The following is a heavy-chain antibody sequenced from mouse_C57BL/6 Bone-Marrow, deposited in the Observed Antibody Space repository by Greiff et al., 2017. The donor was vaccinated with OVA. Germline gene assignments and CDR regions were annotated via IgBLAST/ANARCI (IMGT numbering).Heavy chain of an antibody. CDR2: IHPNSGST. J-gene: IGHJ1*03. V-gene: IGHV1-64*01. CDR3: GTAYYGTLWYFDV. Sequence: VQLQQPGAELVKPGASVKLSCKASGYTFTSYWMHWVKQRPGQGLEWIGMIHPNSGSTNYNEKFKSKATLTVDKSSSTAYMQLSSLTSEDSAVYYCGTAYYGTLWYFDVWGTGTTVTVSA. CDR1: GYTFTSYW. D-gene: IGHD2-10*01.